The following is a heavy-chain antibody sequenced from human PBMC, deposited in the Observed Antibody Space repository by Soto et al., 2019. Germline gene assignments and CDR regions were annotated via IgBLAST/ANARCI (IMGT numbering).Heavy chain of an antibody. D-gene: IGHD6-6*01. J-gene: IGHJ4*02. CDR2: ISGSADST. Sequence: EVQLLESGGGLVQPGESLRLSCAASGFSFSSYAMSWVRQAPGKGLEWVAVISGSADSTYYADSVKGRFTISRDNSKNTLYLKMNSLTAEDTDVYYFARSSSSSTFDYWGQGTLVTVSS. CDR3: ARSSSSSTFDY. V-gene: IGHV3-23*01. CDR1: GFSFSSYA.